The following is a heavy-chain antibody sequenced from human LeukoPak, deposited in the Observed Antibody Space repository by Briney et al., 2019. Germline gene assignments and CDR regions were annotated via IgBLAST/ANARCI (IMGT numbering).Heavy chain of an antibody. V-gene: IGHV3-30*04. CDR1: GFTFSSYA. CDR3: ARDNGPIITYYYDSSGYFDY. J-gene: IGHJ4*02. Sequence: PGGSLRLSCAASGFTFSSYAMHWVRQAPGKGREWVAVISYDGSNKYYADSVKGRFTISRDNSKNTLYLQMNSLRAEDTAVYYCARDNGPIITYYYDSSGYFDYWGQGTLVTVSS. CDR2: ISYDGSNK. D-gene: IGHD3-22*01.